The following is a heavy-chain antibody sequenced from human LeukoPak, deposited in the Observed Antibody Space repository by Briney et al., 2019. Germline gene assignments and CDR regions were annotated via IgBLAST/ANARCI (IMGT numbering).Heavy chain of an antibody. D-gene: IGHD2-15*01. V-gene: IGHV3-7*01. CDR2: INQDGSEK. CDR1: GFTFSTYW. J-gene: IGHJ6*02. Sequence: TGGSLRLSCAGSGFTFSTYWMTWVRQAPGKGLEWVANINQDGSEKYYVASVQGRFTISRYNAKNSLSLQMNSLRAEDTSVYYCARDRGRSARGYYYGMDVWGQGTAVTVSS. CDR3: ARDRGRSARGYYYGMDV.